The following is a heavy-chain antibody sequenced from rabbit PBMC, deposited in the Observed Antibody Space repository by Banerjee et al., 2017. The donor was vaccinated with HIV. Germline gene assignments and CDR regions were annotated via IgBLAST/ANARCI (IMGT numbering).Heavy chain of an antibody. Sequence: QSLEESGGDLVKPGASLTLTCTASGFSFSSSYYMCWVRQAPGKGLEWVACIYGGSSSNTYYASWAKGRFTISKTSSTTVTLQMTSLTAADTATYFCARYHAYDYAAYAFNLWGQGTLVTVS. CDR1: GFSFSSSYY. V-gene: IGHV1S40*01. CDR3: ARYHAYDYAAYAFNL. CDR2: IYGGSSSNT. D-gene: IGHD6-1*01. J-gene: IGHJ4*01.